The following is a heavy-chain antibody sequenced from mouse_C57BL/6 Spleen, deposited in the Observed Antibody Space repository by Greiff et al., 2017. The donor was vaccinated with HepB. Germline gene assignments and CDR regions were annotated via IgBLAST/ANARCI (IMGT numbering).Heavy chain of an antibody. J-gene: IGHJ2*01. Sequence: VQLVESGAELVRPGTSVKVSCKASGYSFSNYLIEWVKQRPGQGLEWIGVINPGSGGTNYNEKFKGKATLTADKSSSTAYMQLSSLTSEDSAVYFCARSGDYGSSPFDYWGQGTTLTVSS. CDR1: GYSFSNYL. CDR2: INPGSGGT. CDR3: ARSGDYGSSPFDY. V-gene: IGHV1-54*01. D-gene: IGHD1-1*01.